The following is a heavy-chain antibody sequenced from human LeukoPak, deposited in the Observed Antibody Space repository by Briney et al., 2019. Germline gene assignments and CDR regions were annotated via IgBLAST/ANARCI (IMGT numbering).Heavy chain of an antibody. D-gene: IGHD2-2*01. CDR1: GFTFSTYG. CDR3: AKPPIGSVQPTFFDF. V-gene: IGHV3-30*18. Sequence: GGSLRLSCAASGFTFSTYGMYWVRQAPGKGLEWVAIISYDGNDKYYADSVKGRFSISRDNSRNTLYLQMSSLRAEDTAVYYCAKPPIGSVQPTFFDFWGQGTLSPSPQ. CDR2: ISYDGNDK. J-gene: IGHJ4*02.